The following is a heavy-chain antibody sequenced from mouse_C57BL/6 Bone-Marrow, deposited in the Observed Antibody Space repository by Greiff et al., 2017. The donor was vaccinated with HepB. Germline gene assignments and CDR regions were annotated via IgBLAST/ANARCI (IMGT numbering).Heavy chain of an antibody. Sequence: EVQLVESGGGLVQSGRSLRLSCATSGFTFSDFYMEWVRQAPGKGLEWIAASRNKANDYTTEYSASVKGRFIVSRDTSQSILYLQMNALRAEDTAIYYCARDGYDGRYFDVWGTGTTVTVSS. J-gene: IGHJ1*03. CDR3: ARDGYDGRYFDV. V-gene: IGHV7-1*01. CDR2: SRNKANDYTT. CDR1: GFTFSDFY. D-gene: IGHD2-3*01.